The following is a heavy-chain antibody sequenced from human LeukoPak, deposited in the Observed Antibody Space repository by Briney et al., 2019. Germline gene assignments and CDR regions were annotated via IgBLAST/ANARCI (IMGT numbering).Heavy chain of an antibody. D-gene: IGHD3-22*01. Sequence: PGGSLRLSCAASGFTVSTNYMSWVRQAPGKGLEWVSVFYSGGDRYYADSVKGRFTISRDNSKNTLYLQMNSLRAEDTAVYYCAKEKAYYDSSGYYLSGFDYWGQGTLVTVSS. CDR1: GFTVSTNY. V-gene: IGHV3-53*01. J-gene: IGHJ4*02. CDR2: FYSGGDR. CDR3: AKEKAYYDSSGYYLSGFDY.